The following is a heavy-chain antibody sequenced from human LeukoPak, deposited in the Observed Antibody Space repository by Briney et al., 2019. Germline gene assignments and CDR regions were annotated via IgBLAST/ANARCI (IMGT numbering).Heavy chain of an antibody. J-gene: IGHJ4*02. Sequence: PGGSLRLSCAACGFTFSNYWMSWVRQAPGKGLEWVANVKRDGSEEYYVDSVKGRFTVSRDNAKNSLYLQMNSLRVEDTAVYYCASLDTAMSNAGHWGQGTLVTVSS. CDR2: VKRDGSEE. CDR1: GFTFSNYW. D-gene: IGHD5-18*01. CDR3: ASLDTAMSNAGH. V-gene: IGHV3-7*01.